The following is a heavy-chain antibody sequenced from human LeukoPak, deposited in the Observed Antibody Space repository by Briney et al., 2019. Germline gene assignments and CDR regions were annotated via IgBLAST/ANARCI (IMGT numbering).Heavy chain of an antibody. CDR3: ARDGYFDL. CDR2: ISAHNGNT. J-gene: IGHJ2*01. Sequence: ASVKVSCKASGYTFTTHGIAWVRQAPGQGLEWMGWISAHNGNTNYAQSLQGRVTMTTDTSTNTAYMELRSLRPDDMAVYYCARDGYFDLWGRGTLVTVSS. CDR1: GYTFTTHG. V-gene: IGHV1-18*03.